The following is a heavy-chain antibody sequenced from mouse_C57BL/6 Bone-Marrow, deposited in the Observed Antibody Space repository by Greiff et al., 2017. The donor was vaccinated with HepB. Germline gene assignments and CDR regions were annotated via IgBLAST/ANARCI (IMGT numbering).Heavy chain of an antibody. V-gene: IGHV1-42*01. Sequence: DVQLQESGPELVKPGASVKISCKASGYSFTGYYMNWVKQSPEKSLEWIGEINPSTGGTTYNQKFKAKATLTVDKSSSTAYMQLKSLTSEDSAVYYCARRGGDFDYWGQGTTLTVSS. CDR2: INPSTGGT. J-gene: IGHJ2*01. CDR3: ARRGGDFDY. CDR1: GYSFTGYY.